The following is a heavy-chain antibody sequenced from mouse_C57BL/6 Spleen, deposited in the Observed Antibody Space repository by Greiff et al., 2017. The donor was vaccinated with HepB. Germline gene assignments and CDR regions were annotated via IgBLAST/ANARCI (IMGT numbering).Heavy chain of an antibody. Sequence: EVKLVESGEGLVKPGGSLKLSCAASGFTFSSYAMSWVRQTPEKRLEWVAYISSGGHYIYYAYTVKGRFTICRDNARNTLYLQMSSLKSEDTAMYYCTRDDVTTVVAPFDYWGQGTTLTVSS. D-gene: IGHD1-1*01. CDR1: GFTFSSYA. V-gene: IGHV5-9-1*02. CDR3: TRDDVTTVVAPFDY. J-gene: IGHJ2*01. CDR2: ISSGGHYI.